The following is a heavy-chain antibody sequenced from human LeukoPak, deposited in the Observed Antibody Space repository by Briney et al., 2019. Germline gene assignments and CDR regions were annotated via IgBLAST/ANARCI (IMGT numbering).Heavy chain of an antibody. Sequence: GGSLRLSCAASGFTFSSCAMHWVRQAPGKGLEWVAVISYDGSNKYYADSVKGRFTISRDNSKNTLYLQMNSLRAEDTAVYYCARDGGSLPPYFDYWGQGTLVTVSS. CDR1: GFTFSSCA. CDR3: ARDGGSLPPYFDY. CDR2: ISYDGSNK. V-gene: IGHV3-30-3*01. J-gene: IGHJ4*02. D-gene: IGHD1-26*01.